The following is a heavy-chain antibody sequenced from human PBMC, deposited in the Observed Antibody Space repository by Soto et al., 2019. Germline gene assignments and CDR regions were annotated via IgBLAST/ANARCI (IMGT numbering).Heavy chain of an antibody. D-gene: IGHD3-3*01. CDR3: ARVDTIRYYYGMDV. J-gene: IGHJ6*02. CDR2: ISSSSSYI. V-gene: IGHV3-21*01. Sequence: GGSLRLSCAASGFTFSSYSMNWVRQAPGKGLEWVSSISSSSSYIYYADSVKGRFTISRDNAKNSLYLQMNSLRAEDTAVYYSARVDTIRYYYGMDVWGQGTTVTVSS. CDR1: GFTFSSYS.